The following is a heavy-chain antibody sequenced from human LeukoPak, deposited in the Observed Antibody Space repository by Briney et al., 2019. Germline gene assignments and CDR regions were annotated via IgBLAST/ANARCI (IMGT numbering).Heavy chain of an antibody. J-gene: IGHJ4*02. V-gene: IGHV3-66*01. CDR3: AGGDYPLTY. CDR2: IYSDGKT. CDR1: GFSVNGNY. D-gene: IGHD4-17*01. Sequence: GGSLRLSCAASGFSVNGNYWHWVRQTPGKRPQWISIIYSDGKTLYADYVRGRFTFSRDNSKNTLYLQMYSMRVEDTAVYFCAGGDYPLTYWGQGSLVTVSS.